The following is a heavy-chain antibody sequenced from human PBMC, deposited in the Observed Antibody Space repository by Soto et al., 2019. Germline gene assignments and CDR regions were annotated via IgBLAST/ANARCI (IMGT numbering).Heavy chain of an antibody. V-gene: IGHV3-53*01. CDR3: AKDAAADVAGY. J-gene: IGHJ4*02. CDR2: IYNNDDT. Sequence: GTLRLSCAASGFTVSDNYMSWVRQATGKGLQWVSVIYNNDDTYYADSVKGRFTISRDNSKNTLYLHMNILRVEDTAVYYCAKDAAADVAGYWGQGTLVTVSS. D-gene: IGHD6-13*01. CDR1: GFTVSDNY.